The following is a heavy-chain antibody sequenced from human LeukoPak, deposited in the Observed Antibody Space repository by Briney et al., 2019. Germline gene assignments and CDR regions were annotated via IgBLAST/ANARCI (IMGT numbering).Heavy chain of an antibody. CDR3: ARDPGYCSGGSCPRYYYYYYGMDV. V-gene: IGHV1-46*01. CDR2: INPSGGST. Sequence: GASVKVSCKASGHTFTSYYMHWVRQAPGQGLEWMGIINPSGGSTSYAQKFQGRVTMTRDTSTSTVCMELSSLRSEDTAVYYCARDPGYCSGGSCPRYYYYYYGMDVWGQGTTVTVSS. D-gene: IGHD2-15*01. J-gene: IGHJ6*02. CDR1: GHTFTSYY.